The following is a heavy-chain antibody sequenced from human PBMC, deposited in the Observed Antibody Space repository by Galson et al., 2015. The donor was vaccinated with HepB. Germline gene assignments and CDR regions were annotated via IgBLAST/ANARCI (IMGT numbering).Heavy chain of an antibody. CDR1: GYSFTNYW. CDR2: IYPGDSDT. D-gene: IGHD1-26*01. CDR3: ARHEFSGNYYGATQLDY. V-gene: IGHV5-51*01. Sequence: QSGAEVKKPGDSLKISCKGSGYSFTNYWIGWVRQMPGKGLEWMGIIYPGDSDTRYSPSFQGQVTISADKSISTAYLQWSSLKASDTAMYYCARHEFSGNYYGATQLDYWGQGTLVTVSS. J-gene: IGHJ4*02.